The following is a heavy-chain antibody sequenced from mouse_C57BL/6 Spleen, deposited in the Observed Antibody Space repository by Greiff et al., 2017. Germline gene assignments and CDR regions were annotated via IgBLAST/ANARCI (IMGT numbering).Heavy chain of an antibody. Sequence: QVHVKQSGPGLVAPSQCLSITCTASGFTLTSYGVSWVRQPPGKGLEWLGVIWGDGSTNNHSALISRLSISTDNSKSQVFLKLNSLQTDDTATYYCAKGDYYGSSYGFAYWGQGTLVTVSA. CDR2: IWGDGST. CDR3: AKGDYYGSSYGFAY. CDR1: GFTLTSYG. V-gene: IGHV2-3*01. D-gene: IGHD1-1*01. J-gene: IGHJ3*01.